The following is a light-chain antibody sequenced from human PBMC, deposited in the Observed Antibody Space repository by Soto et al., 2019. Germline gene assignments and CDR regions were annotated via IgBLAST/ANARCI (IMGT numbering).Light chain of an antibody. Sequence: QSVLTQPASVSGSPGQSITISCTGTTSDIGSYDFVSWYQQHPGKAPKLMIYEVTNRPSGVSNRFSGSKSGSTASLTISGLQAEDEADYYCSSYTRDTALVFGPGTKVTLL. J-gene: IGLJ1*01. CDR2: EVT. CDR3: SSYTRDTALV. V-gene: IGLV2-14*01. CDR1: TSDIGSYDF.